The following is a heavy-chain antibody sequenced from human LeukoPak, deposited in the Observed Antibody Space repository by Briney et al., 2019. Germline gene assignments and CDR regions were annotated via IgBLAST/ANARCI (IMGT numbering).Heavy chain of an antibody. J-gene: IGHJ4*02. CDR1: GFTFSSYA. D-gene: IGHD4-17*01. CDR2: ISGSGGST. Sequence: GGSLRLSCAASGFTFSSYAMSWVRRGPGKGLEWVSAISGSGGSTYYADSVKGRFTISRDNSKNTLYLQMNSLRAEDTAVYYCAKDYGTVIYYFDYWGQGTLVTVSS. CDR3: AKDYGTVIYYFDY. V-gene: IGHV3-23*01.